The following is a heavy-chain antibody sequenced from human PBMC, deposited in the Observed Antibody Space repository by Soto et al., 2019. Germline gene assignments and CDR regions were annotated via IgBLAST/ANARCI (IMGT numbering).Heavy chain of an antibody. D-gene: IGHD7-27*01. V-gene: IGHV4-31*03. Sequence: QVQLQESGPGLVKPSQTLSLTCTVSGGSINSGGYYWNWIRQHPGKDLEWIGYIYYDGSTYYNPSIQSRINIYADTSKNQFSLNLSSMTAADTAVYYCSSFSHWANPFDYWCQGPLVTVSS. J-gene: IGHJ4*02. CDR3: SSFSHWANPFDY. CDR2: IYYDGST. CDR1: GGSINSGGYY.